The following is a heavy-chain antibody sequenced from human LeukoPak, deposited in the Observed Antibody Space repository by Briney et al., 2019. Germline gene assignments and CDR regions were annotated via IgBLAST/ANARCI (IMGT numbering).Heavy chain of an antibody. CDR3: ASSLLTPLYGMDV. D-gene: IGHD3-9*01. CDR2: IKHNGST. Sequence: SETLSLTRAVSGGSFSGSYWSWIRQPPGKGLEWIGEIKHNGSTNYNPSLKSRVTISVDTSKNQFSLNLRSVTAADTAVYYCASSLLTPLYGMDVWGQGTTVTVSS. J-gene: IGHJ6*02. V-gene: IGHV4-34*01. CDR1: GGSFSGSY.